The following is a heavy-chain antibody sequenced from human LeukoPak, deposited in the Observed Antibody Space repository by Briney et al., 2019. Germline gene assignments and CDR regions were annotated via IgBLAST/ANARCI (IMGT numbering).Heavy chain of an antibody. Sequence: PGGSLRLSCAASGFTFSTYSMSWVRQAPGKGLEWVSSITTSSSYIYYAGSVKGRFTISRDNAKNSLYLQMNSLRAEDTAVYYCARDLVGDYYMDVWGKGTTVTVSS. D-gene: IGHD2-21*01. CDR3: ARDLVGDYYMDV. V-gene: IGHV3-21*01. J-gene: IGHJ6*03. CDR2: ITTSSSYI. CDR1: GFTFSTYS.